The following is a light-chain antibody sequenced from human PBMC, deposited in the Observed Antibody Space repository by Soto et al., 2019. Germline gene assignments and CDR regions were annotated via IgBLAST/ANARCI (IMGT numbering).Light chain of an antibody. J-gene: IGKJ2*01. V-gene: IGKV3-20*01. CDR2: GAS. Sequence: EIVLTQSPGTLSLSPGERATLSCRASQSVSSSYLAWYQQKPGQAPRLLIYGASSRANGIPDRFSGSGSGTDFTLTISRLEAEEFAVYYCQHYGGSTPYTFGQVTKLEIK. CDR1: QSVSSSY. CDR3: QHYGGSTPYT.